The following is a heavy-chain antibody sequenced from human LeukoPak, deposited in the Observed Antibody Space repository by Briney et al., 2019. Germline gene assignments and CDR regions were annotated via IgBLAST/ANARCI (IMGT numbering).Heavy chain of an antibody. V-gene: IGHV4-34*01. CDR3: ARRNLRFLEWFIEVYGMDV. CDR2: INHSGST. Sequence: PSETLSLTCAVSGGSFSGYYWSWIRQPPGKGLEWIGEINHSGSTNYNPSPTSRVTLSVATSKTQFSLKLSSVTAADTAVYYCARRNLRFLEWFIEVYGMDVWGQGTTVTVSS. D-gene: IGHD3-3*01. J-gene: IGHJ6*02. CDR1: GGSFSGYY.